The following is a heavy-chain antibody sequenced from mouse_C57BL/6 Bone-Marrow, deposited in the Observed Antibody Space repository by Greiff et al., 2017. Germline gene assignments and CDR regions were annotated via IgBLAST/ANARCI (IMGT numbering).Heavy chain of an antibody. D-gene: IGHD3-3*01. CDR2: IYPRDGST. Sequence: VKLLESGPELVTPGASVKLSCKASGYTFTSYDINWVKQRPGQGLEWIGWIYPRDGSTKYNEQFKGKATLTVDTSSSTAYMERHSLTSEDSAVYFWARAGTGYAMDYWGQGTSVTVSS. CDR1: GYTFTSYD. J-gene: IGHJ4*01. V-gene: IGHV1-85*01. CDR3: ARAGTGYAMDY.